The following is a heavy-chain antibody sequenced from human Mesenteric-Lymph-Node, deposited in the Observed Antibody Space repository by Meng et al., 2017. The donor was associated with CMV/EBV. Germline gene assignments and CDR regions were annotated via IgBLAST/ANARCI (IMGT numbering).Heavy chain of an antibody. D-gene: IGHD6-13*01. J-gene: IGHJ4*02. Sequence: GGSLRLSCAASEFIFIDAWMTWVRQAPGKGLEWVGRFQTKSEGGTTDYAGPVKGRFTISRDGSKNTLFLQMNSLRAEDTAVYYCARGEQLVRFGYWGQGTLVTVSS. CDR2: FQTKSEGGTT. CDR3: ARGEQLVRFGY. V-gene: IGHV3-15*01. CDR1: EFIFIDAW.